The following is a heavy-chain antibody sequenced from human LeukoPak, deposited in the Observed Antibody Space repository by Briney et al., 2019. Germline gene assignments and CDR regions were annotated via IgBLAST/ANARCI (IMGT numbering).Heavy chain of an antibody. CDR1: GYTFTSYG. CDR2: INPNSGGT. D-gene: IGHD1-26*01. CDR3: ASLLNLVGAYYFDY. Sequence: GASVKVSCKASGYTFTSYGISWVRQAPGQGLEWMGWINPNSGGTNYAQKFQGRVTMTRDTSISTAYMELSRLRSDDTAVYYCASLLNLVGAYYFDYWGQGTLVTVSS. V-gene: IGHV1-2*02. J-gene: IGHJ4*02.